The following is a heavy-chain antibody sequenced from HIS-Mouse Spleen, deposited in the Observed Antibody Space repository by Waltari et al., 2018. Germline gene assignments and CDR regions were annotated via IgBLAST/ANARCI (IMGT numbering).Heavy chain of an antibody. J-gene: IGHJ2*01. V-gene: IGHV4-39*07. CDR1: GGSISSRSYY. D-gene: IGHD6-13*01. CDR2: SYYSGST. Sequence: QLQLQESGPGLVKPSETLSLTCTVPGGSISSRSYYWGWLRQPPGKGLEWLGSSYYSGSTYYNPSLKSRVTISVDTSKNQFSLKLSSVTAADTAVYYCAREIPYSSSWYDWYFDLWGRGTLVTVSS. CDR3: AREIPYSSSWYDWYFDL.